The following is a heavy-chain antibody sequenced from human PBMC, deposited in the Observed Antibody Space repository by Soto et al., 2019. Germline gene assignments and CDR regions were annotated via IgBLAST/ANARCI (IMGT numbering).Heavy chain of an antibody. Sequence: QVQLVQSGAEVKKPGSSVKVSCKASGGTFSSYAISWVRQAPGQGLEWMGGIIPIFGTANYAQKFQGRVTINADKSTSTAYMDLSSLRAEDTAVYYCARELRGSGSTSFDYWGQGTLVTVSS. CDR2: IIPIFGTA. CDR1: GGTFSSYA. D-gene: IGHD1-26*01. J-gene: IGHJ4*02. CDR3: ARELRGSGSTSFDY. V-gene: IGHV1-69*06.